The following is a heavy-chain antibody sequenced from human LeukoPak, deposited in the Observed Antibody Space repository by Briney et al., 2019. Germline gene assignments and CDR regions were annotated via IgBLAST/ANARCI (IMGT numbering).Heavy chain of an antibody. Sequence: SETLSLTCTVSGGSISSYYWSWIRQPAGKGLEWIGRIYTSGSTNYNPSLKSRVTMSVDTSKNQFSLKLSSVTAADTAVYHCARIRGSVGATTRSYYYYYMDVWGKGTTVTISS. CDR3: ARIRGSVGATTRSYYYYYMDV. CDR1: GGSISSYY. D-gene: IGHD1-26*01. V-gene: IGHV4-4*07. CDR2: IYTSGST. J-gene: IGHJ6*03.